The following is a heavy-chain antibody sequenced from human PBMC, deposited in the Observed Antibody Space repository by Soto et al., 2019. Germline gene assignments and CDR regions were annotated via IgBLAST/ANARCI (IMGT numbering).Heavy chain of an antibody. CDR1: GLTFSSYG. D-gene: IGHD3-3*01. J-gene: IGHJ6*02. CDR3: AKDFSAGYSELWSGLYPAYYGMDF. CDR2: ISYDGSNK. Sequence: PGGSLRLSCAASGLTFSSYGMHWVRQAPGKGLEWVAVISYDGSNKYYADSVKGRFTISRDNSKNTLYLQTNSLRAEDTAVYYCAKDFSAGYSELWSGLYPAYYGMDFWGQGTTVTVSS. V-gene: IGHV3-30*18.